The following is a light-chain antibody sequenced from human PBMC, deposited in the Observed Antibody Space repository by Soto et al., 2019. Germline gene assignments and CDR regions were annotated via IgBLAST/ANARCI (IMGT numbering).Light chain of an antibody. J-gene: IGKJ2*01. CDR3: QQYRRSPPYT. V-gene: IGKV3-20*01. Sequence: EIVLTQSPGTLSLSPGERATLSCRASQSVSSSSFAWYQQKPGQAPRLLIYGTSSTATGIPDRFSGSGSGTDFTLTISRLEPEDFAVYYCQQYRRSPPYTFGQGTKLEIK. CDR2: GTS. CDR1: QSVSSSS.